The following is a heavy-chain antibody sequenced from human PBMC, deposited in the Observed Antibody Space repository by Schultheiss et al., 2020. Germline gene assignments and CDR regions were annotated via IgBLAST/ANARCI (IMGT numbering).Heavy chain of an antibody. J-gene: IGHJ6*02. V-gene: IGHV3-9*01. CDR3: ARERGNDGSYYYGMDV. D-gene: IGHD1-1*01. Sequence: GGSLRLSCAASGFTFDDYAMHWVRQAPGKGLEWVSGISWNSDDIGYADSVKGRFTISRDNAKNSLYLQMNSLRAEDTAVYYCARERGNDGSYYYGMDVWGQGTTVTVSS. CDR1: GFTFDDYA. CDR2: ISWNSDDI.